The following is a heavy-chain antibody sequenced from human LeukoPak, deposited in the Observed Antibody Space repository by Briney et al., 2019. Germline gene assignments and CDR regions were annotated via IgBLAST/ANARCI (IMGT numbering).Heavy chain of an antibody. CDR2: INHSGST. V-gene: IGHV4-34*01. Sequence: SETLSLTCAVYGGSFSGYYWSWIRQPPGKGLEWIGEINHSGSTNYNPSLKSRVTISVDMSKNQFSLKLSSVTAADTAVYYCATRRGYGARWFDPWGQGTLVTVSS. CDR1: GGSFSGYY. CDR3: ATRRGYGARWFDP. J-gene: IGHJ5*02. D-gene: IGHD4-17*01.